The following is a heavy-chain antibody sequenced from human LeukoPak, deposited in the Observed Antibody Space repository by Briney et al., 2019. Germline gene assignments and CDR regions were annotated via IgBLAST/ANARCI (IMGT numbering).Heavy chain of an antibody. CDR1: GFTFGSHA. J-gene: IGHJ4*02. CDR3: GKTTVGYSSGQKPAWPVDY. Sequence: GGSLRLSCEASGFTFGSHAMYRVRQAPGKGLEWVAGIFGSGGSPHYADPVKGRFTISRDNSRNTVYLQINSLRAEDTAVYYRGKTTVGYSSGQKPAWPVDYWGQGTLVTVSS. D-gene: IGHD5-18*01. CDR2: IFGSGGSP. V-gene: IGHV3-23*01.